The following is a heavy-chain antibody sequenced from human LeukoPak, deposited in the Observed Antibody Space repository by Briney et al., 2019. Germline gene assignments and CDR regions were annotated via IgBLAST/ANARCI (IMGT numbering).Heavy chain of an antibody. Sequence: ASVKVSCKASGYTFTGYYMHWVRQAPGQGLEWMGWINPNSGGTNYAQKFQGRVTMTRDTSISTAYMELSRLRSDDTAVYYCARDPSDSSGPDYWGQGTLVTVSS. J-gene: IGHJ4*02. CDR1: GYTFTGYY. D-gene: IGHD6-19*01. V-gene: IGHV1-2*02. CDR3: ARDPSDSSGPDY. CDR2: INPNSGGT.